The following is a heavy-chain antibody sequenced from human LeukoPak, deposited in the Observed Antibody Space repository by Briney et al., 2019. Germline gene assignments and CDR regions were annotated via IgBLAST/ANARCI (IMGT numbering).Heavy chain of an antibody. J-gene: IGHJ6*02. CDR2: ISYDGSNK. CDR3: ANWSPYGMDV. CDR1: GFTFSTFG. V-gene: IGHV3-30*18. D-gene: IGHD2-8*02. Sequence: GGSLRLSCAASGFTFSTFGMHWVRQAPGKGLEWVAGISYDGSNKYYADSVKGRFTISRDNSKNTLYLQMNSLRAEDTAVYYCANWSPYGMDVWGQGTTVTVSS.